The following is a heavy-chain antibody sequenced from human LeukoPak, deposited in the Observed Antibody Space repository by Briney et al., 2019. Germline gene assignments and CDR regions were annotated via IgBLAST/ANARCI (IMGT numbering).Heavy chain of an antibody. V-gene: IGHV1-46*01. J-gene: IGHJ4*02. CDR2: INPSGGST. CDR1: GYTFTGYY. Sequence: ASVKVSCKASGYTFTGYYMHWVRQAPGQGLEWMGIINPSGGSTSYAQKFQGRVTMTRDTSTSTVYMELSSLRSEDTAVYYCARSPPHYYDSSGPDYWGQGTLVTVSS. CDR3: ARSPPHYYDSSGPDY. D-gene: IGHD3-22*01.